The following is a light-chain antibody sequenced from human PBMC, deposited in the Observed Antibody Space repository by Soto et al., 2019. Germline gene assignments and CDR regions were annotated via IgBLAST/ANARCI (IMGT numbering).Light chain of an antibody. V-gene: IGLV4-69*01. Sequence: QLVLTQSPSASASLGASVKLTCTLSSGHGSYVIAWHQQQPEKGPRYLMKLNSDGSHFKGDGIPDRFSGSSSGAERYLIISSLQSEDEADYYCQTWATGIRVFGGGTKVTVL. J-gene: IGLJ3*02. CDR3: QTWATGIRV. CDR1: SGHGSYV. CDR2: LNSDGSH.